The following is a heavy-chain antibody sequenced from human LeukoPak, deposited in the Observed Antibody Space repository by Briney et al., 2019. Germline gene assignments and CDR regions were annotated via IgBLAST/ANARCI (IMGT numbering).Heavy chain of an antibody. D-gene: IGHD3-22*01. CDR2: INHSGST. J-gene: IGHJ4*02. V-gene: IGHV4-34*01. CDR1: GGSISSGGYS. Sequence: PSETLSLTCAVSGGSISSGGYSWSWIRQPPGKGLEWIGEINHSGSTNYNPSLKSRVTISVDTSKNQFSLKLSSVTAADTAVYYCARGSVEAPYYYDSSGYYYDSYYFDYWGQGTLVTVSS. CDR3: ARGSVEAPYYYDSSGYYYDSYYFDY.